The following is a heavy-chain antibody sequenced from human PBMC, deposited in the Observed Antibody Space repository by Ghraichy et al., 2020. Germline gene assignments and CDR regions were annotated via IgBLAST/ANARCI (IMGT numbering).Heavy chain of an antibody. Sequence: ASVKVSCKASGYIFSSKAIHWVRQAPGQRPEWMGWIRAGDGNTEYSQNFQARLTITRDTSASTAYFELRSLTSADTATYYCARDEPHDYWGQGTLVTVTS. CDR1: GYIFSSKA. D-gene: IGHD1-14*01. CDR3: ARDEPHDY. V-gene: IGHV1-3*01. CDR2: IRAGDGNT. J-gene: IGHJ4*02.